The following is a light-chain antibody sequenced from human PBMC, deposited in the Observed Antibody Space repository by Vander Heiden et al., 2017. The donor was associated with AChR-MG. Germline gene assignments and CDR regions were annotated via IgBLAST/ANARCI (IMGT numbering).Light chain of an antibody. CDR3: QQRGYWPLT. J-gene: IGKJ4*01. CDR1: QSVTGY. Sequence: EIVLTQSPATLSLSPGERATLSCRASQSVTGYLTWYQQKPGRAPRLLIFDTSRREAGIPARFSGSGSGTDFTLTISSLEPEDFGVYYCQQRGYWPLTFGGGTKVEMK. V-gene: IGKV3-11*01. CDR2: DTS.